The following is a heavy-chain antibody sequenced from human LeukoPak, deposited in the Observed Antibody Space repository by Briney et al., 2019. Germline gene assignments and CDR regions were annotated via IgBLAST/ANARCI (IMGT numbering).Heavy chain of an antibody. J-gene: IGHJ4*02. CDR3: AKDGDRGGSCYLCSPHDY. D-gene: IGHD2-15*01. V-gene: IGHV3-21*04. CDR2: ISSSSSYI. Sequence: GGSLRLSCAASGFTFSSYSMNWVRQAPGKGLEWVSSISSSSSYIYYADSVKGRFTISRDNSKNTLYLQMNSLRAEDTAVYYCAKDGDRGGSCYLCSPHDYWGQGTLVTVSS. CDR1: GFTFSSYS.